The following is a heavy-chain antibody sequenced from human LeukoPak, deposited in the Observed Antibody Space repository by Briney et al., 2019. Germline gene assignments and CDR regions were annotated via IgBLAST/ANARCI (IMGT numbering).Heavy chain of an antibody. CDR1: GYTFTSYG. J-gene: IGHJ4*02. D-gene: IGHD3-10*01. CDR3: ARDFSGSMVRGVITHYFDY. CDR2: FSAYNGNT. V-gene: IGHV1-18*01. Sequence: ASVKVSCKASGYTFTSYGISWVRQAPGQGLEWMGWFSAYNGNTNYAQKLQGRVTMTTDTSTSTAYMELRSLRSDDTAVYYCARDFSGSMVRGVITHYFDYWGQGTLVTVSS.